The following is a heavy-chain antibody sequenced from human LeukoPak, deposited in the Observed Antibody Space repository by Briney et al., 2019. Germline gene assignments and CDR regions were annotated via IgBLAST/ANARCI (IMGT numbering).Heavy chain of an antibody. D-gene: IGHD6-19*01. J-gene: IGHJ4*02. Sequence: GGSLRLSCAASVFAFSNYAMNWVRQAPGKGLEWVSTISGSGGRTYYADSVKGRFTISRDNSKNTLYLQMNSLRAEDTAMYYCTTSPVPGIDYWGQGIQVTVSS. CDR2: ISGSGGRT. CDR1: VFAFSNYA. V-gene: IGHV3-23*01. CDR3: TTSPVPGIDY.